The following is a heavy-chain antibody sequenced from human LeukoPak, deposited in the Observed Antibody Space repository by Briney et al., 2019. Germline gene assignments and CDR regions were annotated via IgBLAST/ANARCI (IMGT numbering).Heavy chain of an antibody. CDR1: GDSVSSNSVS. V-gene: IGHV6-1*01. J-gene: IGHJ4*02. CDR2: TYYRSKWYN. D-gene: IGHD4-23*01. Sequence: SQTLSLTCAISGDSVSSNSVSWNWIRQSPSRGLEWLGKTYYRSKWYNDYVVSVKSRITINPDTSKNQLSLQLSSVTPEDTAVYFCARMSAGGKLDYWGQGTLVTVSS. CDR3: ARMSAGGKLDY.